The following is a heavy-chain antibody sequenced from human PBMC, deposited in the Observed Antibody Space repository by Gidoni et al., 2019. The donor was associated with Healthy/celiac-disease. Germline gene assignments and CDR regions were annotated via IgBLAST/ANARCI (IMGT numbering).Heavy chain of an antibody. D-gene: IGHD2-15*01. CDR2: IDHIDSYT. CDR3: ARRPGVVAGGYYYYYMDV. CDR1: GYSFTSSC. J-gene: IGHJ6*03. V-gene: IGHV5-10-1*03. Sequence: DVQLVQSGAEVKKPGESLRISCKGFGYSFTSSCLSWVSQLPGKGLEWMGRIDHIDSYTNYSPSCQGHVTISADKSISTAYLQWRSLKASDTAMDYWARRPGVVAGGYYYYYMDVWGKGTTVTVSS.